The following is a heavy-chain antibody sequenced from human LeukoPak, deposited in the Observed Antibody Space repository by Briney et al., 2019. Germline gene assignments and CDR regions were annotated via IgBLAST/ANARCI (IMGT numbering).Heavy chain of an antibody. CDR1: GFTFSDYW. CDR2: IRGRDGST. CDR3: VKGAHFDY. J-gene: IGHJ4*02. Sequence: GGSLRLSCAASGFTFSDYWMSWVRQAPGKGLEWVSGIRGRDGSTYYAESTKGRFTISRDNSKNTLFLQMNSLRADDTAVYYCVKGAHFDYWGQGSLVTVSS. V-gene: IGHV3-23*01.